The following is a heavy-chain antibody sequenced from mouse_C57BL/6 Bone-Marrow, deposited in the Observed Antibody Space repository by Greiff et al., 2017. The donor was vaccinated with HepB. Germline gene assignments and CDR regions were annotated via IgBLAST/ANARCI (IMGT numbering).Heavy chain of an antibody. J-gene: IGHJ2*01. D-gene: IGHD1-1*01. CDR1: GYTFTSYG. CDR3: ARWFVITTVVAHYYFDY. Sequence: VKLMESGAELARPGASVKLSCKASGYTFTSYGISWVKQRTGQGLEWIGEIYPRSGNTYYNEKFKGKATLTADKSSSTAYMELRGLTSEDSAVYFCARWFVITTVVAHYYFDYWGQGTTLTVSS. CDR2: IYPRSGNT. V-gene: IGHV1-81*01.